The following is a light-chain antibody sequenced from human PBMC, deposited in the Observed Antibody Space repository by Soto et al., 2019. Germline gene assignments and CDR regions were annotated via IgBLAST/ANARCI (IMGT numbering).Light chain of an antibody. CDR3: QQSHSSPYT. Sequence: DIQMTQSPSSLSASVGDRITITCRASQNILSYLNWYQQQLGEAPKLLIYASSSLHSGVPSRFSGSGSGTDFTLTISSLQPEDFATYFCQQSHSSPYTFGQGTKLEI. V-gene: IGKV1-39*01. CDR2: ASS. J-gene: IGKJ2*01. CDR1: QNILSY.